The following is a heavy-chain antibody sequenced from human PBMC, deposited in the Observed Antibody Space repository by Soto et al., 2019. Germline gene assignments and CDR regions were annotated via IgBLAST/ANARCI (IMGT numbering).Heavy chain of an antibody. CDR2: IKQDGSEK. CDR3: ARVNFGSGSYPHYY. D-gene: IGHD3-10*01. V-gene: IGHV3-7*01. J-gene: IGHJ4*02. Sequence: QPGGSLRLSCAASGFTFSSYWMSWVRQAPGKGLEWVANIKQDGSEKYYVDSVKGRFTISRDNAKNSLYLQMNSLRAEDTAVYYCARVNFGSGSYPHYYWGQGTLVTVSS. CDR1: GFTFSSYW.